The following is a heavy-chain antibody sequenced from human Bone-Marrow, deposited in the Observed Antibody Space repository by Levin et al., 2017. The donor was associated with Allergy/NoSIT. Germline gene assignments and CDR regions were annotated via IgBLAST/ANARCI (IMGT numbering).Heavy chain of an antibody. D-gene: IGHD3-10*01. CDR2: IYPGDSET. CDR3: ARQSDELPPYDGEWVEEHYFDY. Sequence: GGSLRLSCQGSGYQFTDFWIGWVRQLPGEGLEWMGNIYPGDSETRSSPSFQGQVTISVDKSINTAYLQWDSLRASDTAMYFCARQSDELPPYDGEWVEEHYFDYWGQGTLVTVSS. CDR1: GYQFTDFW. J-gene: IGHJ4*02. V-gene: IGHV5-51*01.